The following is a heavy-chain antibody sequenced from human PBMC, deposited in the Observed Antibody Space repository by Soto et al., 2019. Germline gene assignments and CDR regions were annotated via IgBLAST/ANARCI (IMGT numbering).Heavy chain of an antibody. J-gene: IGHJ6*02. Sequence: GASVKVSCKASGYTFTSYGISWVREAPGQGLEWMGWISAYNGNTNYAQKLQGRVTMTTDTSTSTAYMELRSLRSDDTAVYYCAIGGIAAAGKSYYYGMDVWGQGTTVTVSS. CDR3: AIGGIAAAGKSYYYGMDV. CDR2: ISAYNGNT. D-gene: IGHD6-13*01. V-gene: IGHV1-18*01. CDR1: GYTFTSYG.